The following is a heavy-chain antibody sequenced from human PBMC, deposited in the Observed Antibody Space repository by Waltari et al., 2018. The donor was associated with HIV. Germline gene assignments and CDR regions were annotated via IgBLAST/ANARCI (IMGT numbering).Heavy chain of an antibody. D-gene: IGHD3-10*01. J-gene: IGHJ4*02. CDR1: GASLKGYY. V-gene: IGHV4-34*02. Sequence: QVVLQQWGAGQLKPSETLSLTCAVYGASLKGYYWTWIRQPPGKGLEYIGGIDQDGKTKYSPSLRRRARISLDMSKKKFSLKVESLTAAETAAYYCARRGGADVWGQGTQVTVSS. CDR2: IDQDGKT. CDR3: ARRGGADV.